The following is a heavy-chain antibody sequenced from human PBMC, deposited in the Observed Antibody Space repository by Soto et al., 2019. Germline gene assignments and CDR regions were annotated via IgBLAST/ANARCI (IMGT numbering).Heavy chain of an antibody. Sequence: QVQLVQSGAEVKKPGSSVKVSCKASGGTFSSYAISWVRQAPGQGLEWMGGIIPIFGTANYAEKFQGRVTITADESTSTAYMELSSLRSEDTAVYYCAREGMRDIVVVVAATLGGMDVWGQGTTVTVSS. D-gene: IGHD2-15*01. J-gene: IGHJ6*02. V-gene: IGHV1-69*12. CDR3: AREGMRDIVVVVAATLGGMDV. CDR1: GGTFSSYA. CDR2: IIPIFGTA.